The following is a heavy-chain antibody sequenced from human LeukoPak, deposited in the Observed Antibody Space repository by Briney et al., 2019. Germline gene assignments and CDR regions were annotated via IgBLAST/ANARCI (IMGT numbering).Heavy chain of an antibody. CDR1: GFTFSDYD. Sequence: PGGSLRLSCAASGFTFSDYDMHGVRQAPGKGLEYVSVISKSGGRIFYAVSVKGRFTICRDNSKNTLYVQMGSLRAEDMAVYYCARDSGAGPELTALFLDYWGQGTLVTVSS. J-gene: IGHJ4*02. V-gene: IGHV3-64*02. CDR2: ISKSGGRI. CDR3: ARDSGAGPELTALFLDY. D-gene: IGHD2-21*02.